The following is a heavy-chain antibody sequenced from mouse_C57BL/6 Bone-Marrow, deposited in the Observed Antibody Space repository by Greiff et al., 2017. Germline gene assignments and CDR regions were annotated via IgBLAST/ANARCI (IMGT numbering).Heavy chain of an antibody. D-gene: IGHD6-1*01. V-gene: IGHV5-6*02. CDR3: ANPNLWYFDV. CDR2: ISSGGSYT. CDR1: GFTFSSYG. Sequence: EVKLVESGGDLVKPGGSLKLSCAASGFTFSSYGMSWVRQTPDKRLEWVATISSGGSYTYYPDSVKGRFTISRDNAKNTLYLQMSSLKSEDTAMYYCANPNLWYFDVWGTGTTVTVSS. J-gene: IGHJ1*03.